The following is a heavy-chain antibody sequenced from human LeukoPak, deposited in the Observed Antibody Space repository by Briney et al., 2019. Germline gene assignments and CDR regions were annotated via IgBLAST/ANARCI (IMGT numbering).Heavy chain of an antibody. V-gene: IGHV3-74*01. CDR3: TRMFRSSWYIDY. CDR2: INSDGSST. D-gene: IGHD6-13*01. Sequence: QPGGSLRLSCAASGFTFSSYWMHWVRQAPGKGLVWVSRINSDGSSTSYADSVKGRFTISRDNAKNTLYLQMNSLRAEDTAVYYCTRMFRSSWYIDYWGQGTLVTVSS. CDR1: GFTFSSYW. J-gene: IGHJ4*02.